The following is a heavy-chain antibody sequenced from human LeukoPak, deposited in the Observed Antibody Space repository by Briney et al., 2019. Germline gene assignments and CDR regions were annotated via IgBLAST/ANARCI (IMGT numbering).Heavy chain of an antibody. D-gene: IGHD3-9*01. CDR2: ISSGSSFI. V-gene: IGHV3-21*01. CDR3: ARRGIDTGYAFDS. CDR1: GFTFSTYS. Sequence: GGSLRLSCAASGFTFSTYSMNWVRQAPGKGLEWVSSISSGSSFIYYADSVKGRFTISRDNAKNSLFLQMNSLRAEDTAVYYCARRGIDTGYAFDSWGQGTLVTVSS. J-gene: IGHJ4*02.